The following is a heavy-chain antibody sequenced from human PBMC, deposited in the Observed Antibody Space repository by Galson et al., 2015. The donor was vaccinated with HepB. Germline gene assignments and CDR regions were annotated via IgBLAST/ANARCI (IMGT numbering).Heavy chain of an antibody. CDR2: IYSGGST. CDR3: ASWGSSSSGLRGFDP. Sequence: SLRLSCAASGFTVSSNYMSWVRQAPGKGLEWVSVIYSGGSTYYADSVKGRFTISRDNSKNTLYLQMNSLRAEDTAVYYCASWGSSSSGLRGFDPWGQGTPVTVSS. CDR1: GFTVSSNY. J-gene: IGHJ5*02. D-gene: IGHD6-6*01. V-gene: IGHV3-66*01.